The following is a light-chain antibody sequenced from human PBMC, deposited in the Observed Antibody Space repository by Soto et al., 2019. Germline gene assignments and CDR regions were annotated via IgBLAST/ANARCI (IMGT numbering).Light chain of an antibody. CDR3: QTWSTDIRV. Sequence: QPVLTQSPSASASLGASVKLTCTLSSGHNSYAIAWHQQQPEKGPRYLMKVNSDGSHSKGDGIPARFSGSSSGAERYLTIASLQSEDEADYYCQTWSTDIRVFGGGTKLTVL. V-gene: IGLV4-69*01. CDR2: VNSDGSH. J-gene: IGLJ3*02. CDR1: SGHNSYA.